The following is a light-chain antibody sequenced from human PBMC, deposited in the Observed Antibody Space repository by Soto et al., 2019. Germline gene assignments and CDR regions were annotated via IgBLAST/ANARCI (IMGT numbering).Light chain of an antibody. CDR2: GAF. J-gene: IGKJ2*01. V-gene: IGKV3-15*01. CDR3: QQYNNVPYT. CDR1: QIVSSN. Sequence: VMTQSPATLSVSPGERVTLSCRASQIVSSNVAWYQQKPGQAPRLLVDGAFTRATSVPARFSGSRSGTEFTLTISSPQSEDFAVYYCQQYNNVPYTFGQGTKLEI.